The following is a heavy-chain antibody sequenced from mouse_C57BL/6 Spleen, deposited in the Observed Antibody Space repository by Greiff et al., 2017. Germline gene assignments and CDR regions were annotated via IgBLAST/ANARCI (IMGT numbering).Heavy chain of an antibody. V-gene: IGHV1-53*01. D-gene: IGHD1-1*01. J-gene: IGHJ2*01. CDR2: INPSNGGT. CDR1: GYTFTSYW. CDR3: ARDTTVVAPCDY. Sequence: QVQLQQPGTELVKPGASVKLSCKASGYTFTSYWMHWVKQRPGQGLEWIGNINPSNGGTNYNEKFKSKATLTVDKSSSTAYMQLSSLTSEDSAVYYGARDTTVVAPCDYWGQGTTLTVSS.